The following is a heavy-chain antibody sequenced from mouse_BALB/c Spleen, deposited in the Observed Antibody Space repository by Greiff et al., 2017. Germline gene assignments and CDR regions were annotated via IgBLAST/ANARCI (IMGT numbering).Heavy chain of an antibody. CDR1: GFTFSSYA. D-gene: IGHD1-1*02. CDR2: ISSGGST. V-gene: IGHV5-6-5*01. Sequence: EVKVVESGGGLVKPGGSLKLSCAASGFTFSSYAMSWVRQTPEKRLEWVASISSGGSTYYPDSVKGRFTISRDNARNILYLQMSSLRSEDTAMYYCARGNGRYAMDYWGQGTSVTVSS. CDR3: ARGNGRYAMDY. J-gene: IGHJ4*01.